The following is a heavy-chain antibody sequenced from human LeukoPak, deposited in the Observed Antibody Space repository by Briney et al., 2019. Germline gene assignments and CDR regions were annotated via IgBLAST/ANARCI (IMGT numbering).Heavy chain of an antibody. Sequence: PGGSLRLSCAASGFTFSSYSMNWVRQAPGKGLEWVSSISSSSSYIYYADSVKGRFTISRDNAKNSLYLQMNSLRAEDTAVYYCARDFSAAPVRWYYYMDVWGKGTTVTVSS. CDR2: ISSSSSYI. CDR3: ARDFSAAPVRWYYYMDV. D-gene: IGHD6-6*01. V-gene: IGHV3-21*01. J-gene: IGHJ6*03. CDR1: GFTFSSYS.